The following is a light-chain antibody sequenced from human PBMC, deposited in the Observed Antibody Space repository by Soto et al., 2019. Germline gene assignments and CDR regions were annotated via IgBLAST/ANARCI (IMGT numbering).Light chain of an antibody. CDR2: ENN. CDR1: ASNIGRDP. J-gene: IGLJ1*01. V-gene: IGLV1-44*01. CDR3: AGWDGSLKGFV. Sequence: QSALTQPPSASGAPGQRVTISFSGSASNIGRDPVNWYQQVPGTAPKLLIYENNHRPSGVPDRFSGSKSGTSASLVISGLQSEDEAEYFCAGWDGSLKGFVFGTGTKVTVL.